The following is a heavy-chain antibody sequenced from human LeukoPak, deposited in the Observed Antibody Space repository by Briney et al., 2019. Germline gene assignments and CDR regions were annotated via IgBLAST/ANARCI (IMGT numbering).Heavy chain of an antibody. J-gene: IGHJ4*02. D-gene: IGHD5-12*01. CDR3: AKDQGGYSAYGHLDY. V-gene: IGHV3-23*01. CDR2: IGATGVST. CDR1: GFTFSSYA. Sequence: GGSLRLSCAASGFTFSSYAMSWVRQAPGKGLEWVSGIGATGVSTFYGDSVKGRFTMSRDHSKNTLYLRMDSLRAEDTAVYYCAKDQGGYSAYGHLDYWGQGTLVTVSS.